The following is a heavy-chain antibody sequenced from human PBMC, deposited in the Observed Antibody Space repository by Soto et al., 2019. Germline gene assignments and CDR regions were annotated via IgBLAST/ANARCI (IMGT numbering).Heavy chain of an antibody. J-gene: IGHJ6*02. V-gene: IGHV4-4*07. CDR3: ARDSVDNNPWSGVYYYYGMDV. D-gene: IGHD3-3*01. Sequence: QVQLQESGPGLVKPSETLSLPCTVSGCSISSYYSSWIRKPAGKGLEWIGRIYTSGSTNYNHSLSSRVTMSADTSKDQFSLKLSSVTAADTAVYYCARDSVDNNPWSGVYYYYGMDVWGQGTTVTVS. CDR2: IYTSGST. CDR1: GCSISSYY.